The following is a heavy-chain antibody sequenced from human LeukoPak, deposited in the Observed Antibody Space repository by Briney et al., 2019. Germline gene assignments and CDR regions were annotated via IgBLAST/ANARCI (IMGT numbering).Heavy chain of an antibody. Sequence: SETLSLTCAVYGGSFSGYYWSWIRQPPGKGLEWIGSIYYSGSTYYNPSLKSRVTISVDTSKNQFSLKLSSVTAADTAVYYCVSRYTRTAVAGVDYWGQGTLVTVSS. CDR1: GGSFSGYY. J-gene: IGHJ4*02. V-gene: IGHV4-34*01. CDR3: VSRYTRTAVAGVDY. CDR2: IYYSGST. D-gene: IGHD6-19*01.